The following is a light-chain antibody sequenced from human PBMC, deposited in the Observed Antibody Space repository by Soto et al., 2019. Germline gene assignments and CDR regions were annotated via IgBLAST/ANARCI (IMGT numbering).Light chain of an antibody. V-gene: IGLV2-14*01. CDR1: SSNVGGYNY. Sequence: QSALTQPASVSGSPGQSITISCTGTSSNVGGYNYVSWFQQHPGKAPKLLIYGDSNRPSGISNRFSGSKSANTASLTISGLQAEDEADYYCSSYTSDSTWAFGGGTKVTVL. J-gene: IGLJ3*02. CDR2: GDS. CDR3: SSYTSDSTWA.